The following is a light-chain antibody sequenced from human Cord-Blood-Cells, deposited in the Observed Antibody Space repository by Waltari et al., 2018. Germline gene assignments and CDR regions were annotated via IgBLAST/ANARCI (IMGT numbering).Light chain of an antibody. CDR2: AAS. Sequence: DIQMTQSPSSLSASVGDRVTITCRASQSISSYLNWYQQKPGKAPKLLIYAASSLQSGVPSMFSSSGSGTDFTLTISSLQPEDFATYYCQQSYSTPLTFGGGTKVEIK. J-gene: IGKJ4*01. CDR1: QSISSY. CDR3: QQSYSTPLT. V-gene: IGKV1-39*01.